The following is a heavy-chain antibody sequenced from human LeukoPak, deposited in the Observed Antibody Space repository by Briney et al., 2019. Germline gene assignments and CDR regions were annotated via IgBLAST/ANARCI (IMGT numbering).Heavy chain of an antibody. J-gene: IGHJ4*02. Sequence: SETLSLTCTVSGGSISSGGYYWSWIRQPPGKGLEWIGYIYHGGSTYYNPSLKSRVTISVDRSKNQFSLKLSSVTAADTAVYYCARDDRSSHLGAWGQGTLVTVSS. CDR2: IYHGGST. D-gene: IGHD6-13*01. V-gene: IGHV4-30-2*01. CDR3: ARDDRSSHLGA. CDR1: GGSISSGGYY.